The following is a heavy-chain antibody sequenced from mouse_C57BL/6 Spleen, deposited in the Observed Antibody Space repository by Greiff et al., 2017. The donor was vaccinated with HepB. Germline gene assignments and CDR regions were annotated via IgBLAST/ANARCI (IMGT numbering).Heavy chain of an antibody. CDR1: GFTFSDYG. V-gene: IGHV5-15*01. Sequence: DVMLVESGGGLVQPGGSLKLSCAASGFTFSDYGMAWVRQAPRKGPEWVAFISNLAYSIYYADTVTGRFTISRENAKNTLYLEMSSLRSEDTAMYYCARLDSNYGFAYWGQGTLVTVSA. D-gene: IGHD2-5*01. J-gene: IGHJ3*01. CDR2: ISNLAYSI. CDR3: ARLDSNYGFAY.